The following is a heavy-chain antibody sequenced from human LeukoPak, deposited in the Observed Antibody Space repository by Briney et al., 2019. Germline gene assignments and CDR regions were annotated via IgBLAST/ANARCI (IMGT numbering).Heavy chain of an antibody. D-gene: IGHD2-2*01. V-gene: IGHV1-69*13. Sequence: ASVKVSCKASGGTFSSYAISWVRQVPGQGLEWMGGIIPIFGTANYAQKFQGRVTITADESTSTAYMELSSLRSEDTAVYYCARPRSSTSPQYYYFDYWGQGTLVTVSS. CDR1: GGTFSSYA. J-gene: IGHJ4*02. CDR2: IIPIFGTA. CDR3: ARPRSSTSPQYYYFDY.